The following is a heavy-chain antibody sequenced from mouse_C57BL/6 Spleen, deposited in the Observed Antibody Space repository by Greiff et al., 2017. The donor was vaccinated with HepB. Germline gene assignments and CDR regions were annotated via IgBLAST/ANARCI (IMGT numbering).Heavy chain of an antibody. CDR2: IRNKANNHAT. CDR1: GFTFSDAW. CDR3: TRITTVVGDYAMDY. D-gene: IGHD1-1*01. Sequence: EVKLVESGGGLVQPGGSMKLSCAASGFTFSDAWMDWVRQSPEKGLEWVAEIRNKANNHATYYAESVKGRFTISRDDSKSSVYLQMNSLRAEDTGIYYCTRITTVVGDYAMDYWGQGTSVTVSS. V-gene: IGHV6-6*01. J-gene: IGHJ4*01.